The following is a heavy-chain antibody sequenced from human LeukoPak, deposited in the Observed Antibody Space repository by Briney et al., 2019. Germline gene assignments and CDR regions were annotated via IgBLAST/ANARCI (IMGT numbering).Heavy chain of an antibody. CDR3: ARGRGTFWFDP. J-gene: IGHJ5*02. V-gene: IGHV1-2*02. CDR2: INPNSGGT. D-gene: IGHD3-16*01. Sequence: ASEKVSCKASGYTFTGYYMHWVRQAPGQGLERMGWINPNSGGTNYAQKFQGRVTMTRDTSISTVYMELSRLRSDDTAVYYCARGRGTFWFDPWGQGTLVTVSS. CDR1: GYTFTGYY.